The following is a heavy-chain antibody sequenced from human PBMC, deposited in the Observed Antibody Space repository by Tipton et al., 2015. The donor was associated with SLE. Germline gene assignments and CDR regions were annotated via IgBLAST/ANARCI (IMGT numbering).Heavy chain of an antibody. CDR1: GGSITSYY. V-gene: IGHV4-59*01. CDR3: ARAPRIDSDWYQEGSFDI. Sequence: TLSLTCTVSGGSITSYYWNWIRQPPGKGLEWIGYIYYSGSTNYNPSLKSRLTISLDTSKSQISLKLSSVTAADTALYYRARAPRIDSDWYQEGSFDIWGQGTIVTVSS. CDR2: IYYSGST. D-gene: IGHD2-2*01. J-gene: IGHJ3*02.